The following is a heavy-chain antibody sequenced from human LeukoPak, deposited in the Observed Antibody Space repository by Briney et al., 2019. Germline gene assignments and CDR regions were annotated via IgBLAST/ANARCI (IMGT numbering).Heavy chain of an antibody. J-gene: IGHJ3*02. V-gene: IGHV4-4*07. D-gene: IGHD3-22*01. CDR1: GGSISSYY. Sequence: SETLSLTCTVSGGSISSYYWSWIRQPAGKGLEWIGRIYTSGSTNYNPSLKSRVTMSVDTSKNQFSLKLSSVTAADTAVYYCARDQPLYYYDSSGYYYHDAFDIWGQGTMVTVSS. CDR2: IYTSGST. CDR3: ARDQPLYYYDSSGYYYHDAFDI.